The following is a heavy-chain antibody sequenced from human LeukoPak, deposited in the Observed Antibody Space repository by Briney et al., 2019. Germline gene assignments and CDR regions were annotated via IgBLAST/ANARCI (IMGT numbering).Heavy chain of an antibody. CDR1: GLTFSIYA. J-gene: IGHJ1*01. V-gene: IGHV3-23*01. Sequence: GGSLRLSCAASGLTFSIYAMNWVRQAPGKGLEWVSAISSTGGHTYYADSVKGRFTISRDNSKNSLYLQMNSLRAEDTAVYYCARHTYSSSWYGDFQHWGQGTLVTVSS. D-gene: IGHD6-13*01. CDR3: ARHTYSSSWYGDFQH. CDR2: ISSTGGHT.